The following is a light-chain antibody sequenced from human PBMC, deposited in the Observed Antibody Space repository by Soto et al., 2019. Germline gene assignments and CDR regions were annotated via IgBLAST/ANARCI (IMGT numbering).Light chain of an antibody. CDR3: HQFGNSART. J-gene: IGKJ1*01. CDR2: GAS. V-gene: IGKV3-20*01. CDR1: QSVSSTD. Sequence: EIVLTQSPGTLSLSPGERATLSCRASQSVSSTDWAWYQQKPGQAPRLLIYGASSRATGIPDRFSASGSGADFSLTISSLEPEDFAVYYCHQFGNSARTCGQGTEV.